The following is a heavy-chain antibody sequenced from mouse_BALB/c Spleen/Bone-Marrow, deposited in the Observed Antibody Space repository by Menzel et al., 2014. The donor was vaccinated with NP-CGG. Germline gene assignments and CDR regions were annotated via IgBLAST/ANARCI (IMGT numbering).Heavy chain of an antibody. CDR1: GYTFTSYW. V-gene: IGHV1-69*02. CDR3: ARGLYGNSGY. J-gene: IGHJ2*01. D-gene: IGHD2-1*01. Sequence: QVQLQQSGAELVKPGASVKLSCKVSGYTFTSYWMHWVKQRPGQGLEWIGEIDPSDSYTNYNQKFKGKATLTVDKSSSTAYMQLSSLTSEDSAVYYCARGLYGNSGYWGQGTTLTVSS. CDR2: IDPSDSYT.